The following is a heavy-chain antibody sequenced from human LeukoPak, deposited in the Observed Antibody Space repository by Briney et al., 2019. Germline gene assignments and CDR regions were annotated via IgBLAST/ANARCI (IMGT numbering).Heavy chain of an antibody. D-gene: IGHD2-21*02. V-gene: IGHV1-46*01. CDR2: INPSGGST. CDR3: AKDGRSVVVTAWDY. CDR1: GYTFTSYY. J-gene: IGHJ4*02. Sequence: ASVKVSCKASGYTFTSYYMHWVRQAPGQGLEWMGIINPSGGSTSYAQKFQGRVTMTRDTSTSTVYMEVSSLRSEDTAVDYCAKDGRSVVVTAWDYWGQGTLVTVSS.